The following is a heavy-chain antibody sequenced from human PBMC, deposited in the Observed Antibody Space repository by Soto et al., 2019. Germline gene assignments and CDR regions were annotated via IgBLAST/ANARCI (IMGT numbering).Heavy chain of an antibody. D-gene: IGHD3-9*01. V-gene: IGHV3-33*01. CDR1: GFTFSSYG. Sequence: QVQLVESGGGVVQPGRSLRLSCAASGFTFSSYGMHWVRQAPGKGLEWVAVIWYDGSNKYYADSVKGRFTISRDNSKNTLYLQMNGLRAYDTAAYYCAREQYFDWLNDYWCQGTLVTLSS. J-gene: IGHJ4*02. CDR2: IWYDGSNK. CDR3: AREQYFDWLNDY.